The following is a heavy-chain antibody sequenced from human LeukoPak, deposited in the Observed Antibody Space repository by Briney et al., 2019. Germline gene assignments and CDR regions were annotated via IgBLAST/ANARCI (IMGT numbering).Heavy chain of an antibody. Sequence: SVKVSCKASGGTFSSYAISWVRQAPGQGLEWMGGIIPIFGTANYAQKFQGRVTITTDESTSTAYMELSSLRSEDTAVYYCARFYDSSGYHDYWGQGTLVTVSS. J-gene: IGHJ4*02. CDR2: IIPIFGTA. V-gene: IGHV1-69*05. CDR1: GGTFSSYA. CDR3: ARFYDSSGYHDY. D-gene: IGHD3-22*01.